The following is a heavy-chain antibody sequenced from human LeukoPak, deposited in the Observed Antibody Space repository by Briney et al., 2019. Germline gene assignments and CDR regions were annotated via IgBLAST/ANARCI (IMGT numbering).Heavy chain of an antibody. CDR2: INLNGGSI. CDR1: GFTFDNYA. D-gene: IGHD6-19*01. CDR3: AKDISPHRAYSSGSNYFDY. Sequence: GRSLRLSCAASGFTFDNYAMHWVRQAPGKGLEWVSGINLNGGSIGHADSVKGRFTISRDNAKNSLYLQMNSLRAEDMALYYCAKDISPHRAYSSGSNYFDYWGQGTLVTVSS. J-gene: IGHJ4*02. V-gene: IGHV3-9*03.